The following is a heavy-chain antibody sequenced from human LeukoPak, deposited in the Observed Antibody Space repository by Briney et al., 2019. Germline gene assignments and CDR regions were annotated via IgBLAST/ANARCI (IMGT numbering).Heavy chain of an antibody. V-gene: IGHV4-39*01. Sequence: SETLSLTCTVSGGSISSSRYYWGWIRQPPGKGLEWIGTIYYSGSTYYNPSLKSRVTISVDTSRNQFSLKLGSVTATDTAVYYCARQDGSYSNWFDPWGQGTLVTVSS. D-gene: IGHD1-26*01. J-gene: IGHJ5*02. CDR3: ARQDGSYSNWFDP. CDR1: GGSISSSRYY. CDR2: IYYSGST.